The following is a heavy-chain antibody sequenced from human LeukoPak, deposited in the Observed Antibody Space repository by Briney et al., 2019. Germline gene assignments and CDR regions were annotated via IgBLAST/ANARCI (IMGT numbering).Heavy chain of an antibody. CDR3: ATYGYNPQAYYYYGMDV. CDR1: GYTFTSYY. V-gene: IGHV1-46*01. Sequence: ASVKVSCKASGYTFTSYYMHWVRQAPGQGLEWMGIINPSGGSTSYAQKFQGRVTMTRDTSTSTVYMELSSLRSEDTAVYYCATYGYNPQAYYYYGMDVWGQGTTVTVSS. J-gene: IGHJ6*02. CDR2: INPSGGST. D-gene: IGHD5-24*01.